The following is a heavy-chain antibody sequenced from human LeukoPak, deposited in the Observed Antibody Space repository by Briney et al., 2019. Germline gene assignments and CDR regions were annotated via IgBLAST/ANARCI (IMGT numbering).Heavy chain of an antibody. CDR3: SKDFLRNMVLGFDY. CDR1: GFAFASFA. V-gene: IGHV3-23*01. D-gene: IGHD3-10*01. CDR2: ITGSGGNT. J-gene: IGHJ4*02. Sequence: GGSLRLSCAASGFAFASFALTWVRQAPGKGLEWVPTITGSGGNTYYADSVKGRFTISRDNSKNTLYLQMNSLRAEDTAVFYCSKDFLRNMVLGFDYWGQATLV.